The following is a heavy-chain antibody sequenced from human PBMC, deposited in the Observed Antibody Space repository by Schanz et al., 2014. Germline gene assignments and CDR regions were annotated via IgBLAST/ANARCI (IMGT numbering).Heavy chain of an antibody. CDR2: ISASGGTT. V-gene: IGHV3-23*01. J-gene: IGHJ5*01. D-gene: IGHD2-15*01. Sequence: EVQLLESGGGLVQPGGSLRLSCAASGFTFSAYAMTWVRQIPGKGLEWVSAISASGGTTYYADSVKGRFTISRDNSKNTLYLQMNSLRAEDTDVYYCAKSPREYCNYDDCPNWFDSWGQGTLVTASS. CDR3: AKSPREYCNYDDCPNWFDS. CDR1: GFTFSAYA.